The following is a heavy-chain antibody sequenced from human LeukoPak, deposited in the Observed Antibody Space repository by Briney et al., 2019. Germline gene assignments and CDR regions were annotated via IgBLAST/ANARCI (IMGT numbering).Heavy chain of an antibody. CDR3: ARDRPTSSGMDY. J-gene: IGHJ4*02. CDR1: GGSISSGGYY. V-gene: IGHV4-31*03. D-gene: IGHD3-10*01. Sequence: SETLSLTCTVSGGSISSGGYYWSWIRQHPGKGLEWIGYIYYSGSTYYNPSLKSRVTISVDTSKNQFSLKLSSVTAADTAVYYCARDRPTSSGMDYWGQGILVTVSS. CDR2: IYYSGST.